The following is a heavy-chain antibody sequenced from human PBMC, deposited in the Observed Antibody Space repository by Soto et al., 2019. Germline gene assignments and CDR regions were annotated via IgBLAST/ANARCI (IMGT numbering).Heavy chain of an antibody. Sequence: ASVKVSCKASGDTFASYYRHWVRQAPGQGLEWMGIINPSGGSTSYAQKFQGRVTMTRDTSTSTVYMELSSLRSEDTAVYYCARYNWNPKAIFDYWGQGTLVTVSS. D-gene: IGHD1-20*01. J-gene: IGHJ4*02. CDR3: ARYNWNPKAIFDY. CDR2: INPSGGST. V-gene: IGHV1-46*01. CDR1: GDTFASYY.